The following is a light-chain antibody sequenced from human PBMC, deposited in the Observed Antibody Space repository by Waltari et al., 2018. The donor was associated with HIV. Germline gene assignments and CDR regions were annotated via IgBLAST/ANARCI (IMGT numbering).Light chain of an antibody. J-gene: IGLJ2*01. CDR1: SLAKQY. CDR3: QSADTSGTYGV. V-gene: IGLV3-25*03. CDR2: KYT. Sequence: SFQLAQPPSVSVSPGQTAMITCSGESLAKQYGYWYQQKSGKAPLLVIYKYTERPSGTPDRFSGSTSGAIVTLTISGVQAEDEADYYCQSADTSGTYGVFGGGTKLTVL.